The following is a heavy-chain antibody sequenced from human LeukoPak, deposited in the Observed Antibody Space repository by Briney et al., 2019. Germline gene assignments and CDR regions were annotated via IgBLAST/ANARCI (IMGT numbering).Heavy chain of an antibody. CDR3: ARDDGSGLDS. CDR1: GGSISSYY. D-gene: IGHD3-3*01. V-gene: IGHV4-59*01. CDR2: IHNSGSA. Sequence: PSETLSLTCTVSGGSISSYYWSWIRQPPGKGLEWVGYIHNSGSANYNPSLKSRLTMSLDTSKNQFSLQLSSVTAADTAVYYCARDDGSGLDSWGQGALVTVSS. J-gene: IGHJ4*02.